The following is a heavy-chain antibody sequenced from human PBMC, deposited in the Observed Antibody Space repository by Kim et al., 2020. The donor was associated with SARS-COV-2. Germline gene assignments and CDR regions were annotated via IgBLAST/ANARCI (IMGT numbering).Heavy chain of an antibody. J-gene: IGHJ4*02. D-gene: IGHD6-13*01. V-gene: IGHV3-23*01. CDR3: AAEDGVGGPGIHY. CDR2: ISGSGDRT. Sequence: GGSLRLSCLASGFTFSNYAMSWVRQAPGKGLEWVSSISGSGDRTYYADSVTGRFTISRHTSNTLYLQMDSLRAGDTAVYYCAAEDGVGGPGIHYWGQGTLVTVPS. CDR1: GFTFSNYA.